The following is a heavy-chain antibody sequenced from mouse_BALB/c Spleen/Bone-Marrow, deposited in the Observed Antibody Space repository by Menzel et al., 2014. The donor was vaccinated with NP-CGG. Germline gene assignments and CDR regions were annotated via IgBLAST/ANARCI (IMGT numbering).Heavy chain of an antibody. CDR1: GFTFSSFG. Sequence: EVKLVESGGGLVQPGGSRKLSCAASGFTFSSFGMHWVRQAPEKGLEWVAYISSVSTTISYADTVKGRFTISRDDPKNTLFLQMTSLRAEDTAICYCARCADDDFDYWGQGTTLTVSS. V-gene: IGHV5-17*02. CDR2: ISSVSTTI. J-gene: IGHJ2*01. D-gene: IGHD2-12*01. CDR3: ARCADDDFDY.